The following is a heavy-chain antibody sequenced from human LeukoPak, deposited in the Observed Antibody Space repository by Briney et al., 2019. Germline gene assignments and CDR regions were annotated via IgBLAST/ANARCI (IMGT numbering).Heavy chain of an antibody. Sequence: GESLKISCKGSGYSFTNYWIGWVRQMPGKGLECMGIIYPGDSDTRYSPSFQGQVTISADKSISTAYLQWSSLKASDTAMYYCARRPSGYDYNYFDYWGQGTLVIVSS. D-gene: IGHD5-12*01. V-gene: IGHV5-51*01. J-gene: IGHJ4*02. CDR3: ARRPSGYDYNYFDY. CDR2: IYPGDSDT. CDR1: GYSFTNYW.